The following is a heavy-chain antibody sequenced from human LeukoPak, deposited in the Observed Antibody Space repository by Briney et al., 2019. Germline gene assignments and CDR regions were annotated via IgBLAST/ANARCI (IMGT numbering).Heavy chain of an antibody. V-gene: IGHV1-2*02. J-gene: IGHJ4*02. Sequence: GASVKVSCKASGYTFTGYYMHWVRQAPGQGLEWMGWINPNSGGTNYAQKFQGRVTMTRDTSISTADMELSRLRSDDTAVYYCARSIHFDWLFDYWGQGTLVTVSS. CDR1: GYTFTGYY. CDR2: INPNSGGT. CDR3: ARSIHFDWLFDY. D-gene: IGHD3-9*01.